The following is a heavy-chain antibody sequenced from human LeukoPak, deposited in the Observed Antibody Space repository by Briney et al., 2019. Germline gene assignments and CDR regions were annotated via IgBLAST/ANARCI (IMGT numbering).Heavy chain of an antibody. CDR3: ARATRWVPFDY. V-gene: IGHV4-4*07. D-gene: IGHD4-23*01. CDR1: GGSISSYY. CDR2: IYTSVST. J-gene: IGHJ4*02. Sequence: PLETLSLTCTVSGGSISSYYWSWIRQPAGKGLEWIGRIYTSVSTNYNPSLKSRVTISVDKSKNQFSLKLSSVTAADTAVYYCARATRWVPFDYWGQGNLVTVSS.